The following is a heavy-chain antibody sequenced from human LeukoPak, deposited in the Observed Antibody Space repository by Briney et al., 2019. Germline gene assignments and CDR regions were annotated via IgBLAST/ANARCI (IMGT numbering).Heavy chain of an antibody. CDR3: AKATMVRGMGVDY. CDR2: ISGSGGST. J-gene: IGHJ4*02. CDR1: GFTFSSYS. V-gene: IGHV3-23*01. Sequence: GGSLRLSCAASGFTFSSYSMNWVRQAPGKGLEWVSAISGSGGSTYYADSVKGRFTISRDNSKNTLYLQMNSLRAEDTAVYYCAKATMVRGMGVDYWGQGTLVTVSS. D-gene: IGHD3-10*01.